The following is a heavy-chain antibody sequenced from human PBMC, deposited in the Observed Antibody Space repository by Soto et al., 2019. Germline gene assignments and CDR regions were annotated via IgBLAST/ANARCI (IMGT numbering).Heavy chain of an antibody. V-gene: IGHV3-74*01. CDR1: GFTFSSYW. D-gene: IGHD3-10*01. CDR2: INSDGSST. J-gene: IGHJ5*02. CDR3: ARANLWFGEFYPFDP. Sequence: EVQLVESGGGLVQPGGSLRLSCAASGFTFSSYWMHWVRQAPGKGLVWVSRINSDGSSTSYADSVKGRFTISRDNAKNTLYLQMNSLRAEDTAVYYCARANLWFGEFYPFDPWGQGTLVTVSS.